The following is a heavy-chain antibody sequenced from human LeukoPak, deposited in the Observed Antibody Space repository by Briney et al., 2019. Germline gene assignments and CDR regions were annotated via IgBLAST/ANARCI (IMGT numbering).Heavy chain of an antibody. CDR2: IYYSGST. D-gene: IGHD6-13*01. J-gene: IGHJ5*02. V-gene: IGHV4-59*01. CDR1: GGSFSGYY. CDR3: ARDQTDIAAAGKNWFDP. Sequence: SETLSLTCAVYGGSFSGYYWSWIRQPPGKGPEWIGYIYYSGSTNYNPSLKSRVTISVDTSKNQFSLKLSSVTAADTAVYYCARDQTDIAAAGKNWFDPWGQGTLVTVSS.